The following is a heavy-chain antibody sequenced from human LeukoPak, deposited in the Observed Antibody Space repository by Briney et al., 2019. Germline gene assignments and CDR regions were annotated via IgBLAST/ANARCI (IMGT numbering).Heavy chain of an antibody. D-gene: IGHD1-1*01. V-gene: IGHV3-21*01. Sequence: GGSLRLSCAASGFTLSSYSMNWVRQAPGKGLEWVSSITSSSSYIHYADSVKGRFTISRDNAKNSLYLQMNSLRAEDTAVYYCARGFNWNDGPNAFDIWGQGTMVTVSS. CDR3: ARGFNWNDGPNAFDI. J-gene: IGHJ3*02. CDR2: ITSSSSYI. CDR1: GFTLSSYS.